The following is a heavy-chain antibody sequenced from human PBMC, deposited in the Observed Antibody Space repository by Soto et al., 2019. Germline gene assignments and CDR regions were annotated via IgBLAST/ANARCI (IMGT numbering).Heavy chain of an antibody. CDR2: IYPSGNT. J-gene: IGHJ5*02. CDR1: GASLSSYY. V-gene: IGHV4-4*07. CDR3: ARGSLQFDP. Sequence: SETLSLTCTVSGASLSSYYWSWIRQPAGKGLEWIGRIYPSGNTNYKSSLKSRVTMSIDTSKNQFSLKLSSLTAADTAVYYCARGSLQFDPWGQGTLVTVSS.